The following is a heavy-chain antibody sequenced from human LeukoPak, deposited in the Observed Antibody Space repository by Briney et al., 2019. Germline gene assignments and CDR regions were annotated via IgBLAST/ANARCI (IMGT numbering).Heavy chain of an antibody. CDR3: AKDPVYGSGSQINWFDP. CDR2: ISGSGGST. V-gene: IGHV3-23*01. D-gene: IGHD3-10*01. J-gene: IGHJ5*02. Sequence: PGGSLRLSCAASGFTFSSYAMSWVRQAPGKGLEWVSAISGSGGSTYYADSVKGRFTIPRDNSKNTLYLQMNSLRAEDTAVYYCAKDPVYGSGSQINWFDPWGQGTLVTVSS. CDR1: GFTFSSYA.